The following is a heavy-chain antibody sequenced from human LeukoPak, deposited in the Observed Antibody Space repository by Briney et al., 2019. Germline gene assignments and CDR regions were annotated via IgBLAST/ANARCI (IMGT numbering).Heavy chain of an antibody. J-gene: IGHJ4*02. CDR1: GGTFSSYA. CDR3: ARDLRGYYGSGSFIPRPDY. CDR2: IIPIFGTA. Sequence: GASVKVSCKASGGTFSSYAISWVRQAPGQGLEWMGGIIPIFGTANYAQKLQGRVTMTTDTSTSTAYMELRSLRSDDTAVYYCARDLRGYYGSGSFIPRPDYWGQGTLVTVSS. V-gene: IGHV1-69*05. D-gene: IGHD3-10*01.